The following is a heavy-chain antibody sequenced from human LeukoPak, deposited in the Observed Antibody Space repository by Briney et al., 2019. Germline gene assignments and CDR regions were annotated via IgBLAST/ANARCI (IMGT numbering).Heavy chain of an antibody. CDR2: INPNSGGT. CDR3: ARVPRGSSWCGYSGAEYFQH. D-gene: IGHD6-13*01. CDR1: GYTFTGYY. V-gene: IGHV1-2*02. J-gene: IGHJ1*01. Sequence: GASVKVSCKASGYTFTGYYMHWVRQAPGQGLEWMGWINPNSGGTNYAQKFQGRVTMTRDTSISTAYMELSRLRSDDTAVYYCARVPRGSSWCGYSGAEYFQHWGQGTLVTVSS.